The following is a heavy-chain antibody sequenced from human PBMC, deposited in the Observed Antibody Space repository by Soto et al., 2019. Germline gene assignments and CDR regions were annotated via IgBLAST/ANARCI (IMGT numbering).Heavy chain of an antibody. J-gene: IGHJ4*02. Sequence: GGSLRLSCAASGFTFSDYYMGWIRQAPGKGLEWVSYISSSIYTDYADSVKGRFTISRDNAKNSLFLQMNSLRAEDTAVYYCARNPPDYWGQGTLVTVSS. CDR2: ISSSIYT. V-gene: IGHV3-11*03. CDR3: ARNPPDY. CDR1: GFTFSDYY.